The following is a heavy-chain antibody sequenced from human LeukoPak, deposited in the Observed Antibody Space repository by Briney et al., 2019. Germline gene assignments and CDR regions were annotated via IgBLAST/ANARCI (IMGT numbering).Heavy chain of an antibody. CDR1: GFTFSSFS. CDR3: ARHRQQLGSEIDY. J-gene: IGHJ4*02. CDR2: ISSGGGYI. D-gene: IGHD6-13*01. Sequence: PGGSLRLSCAASGFTFSSFSMNWVRQAPGKGREWVSSISSGGGYIFYADSVKGRFTISRDNAKNSLHLQINTMRAADTAGYYCARHRQQLGSEIDYWGQGTLVTVS. V-gene: IGHV3-21*01.